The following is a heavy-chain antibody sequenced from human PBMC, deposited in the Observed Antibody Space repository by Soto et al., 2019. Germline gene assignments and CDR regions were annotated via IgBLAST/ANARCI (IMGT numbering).Heavy chain of an antibody. CDR1: GGSIIRYY. CDR3: ARKNSGSYSGLDY. Sequence: SETLSLTCTVPGGSIIRYYWSWIRQPPGKGLEWIGYIYYSGSTNYNPSLKSRVTISVDTSKNQFSLKLSSVTAADTAVYYCARKNSGSYSGLDYWGQGTLVTVSS. J-gene: IGHJ4*02. D-gene: IGHD1-26*01. V-gene: IGHV4-59*01. CDR2: IYYSGST.